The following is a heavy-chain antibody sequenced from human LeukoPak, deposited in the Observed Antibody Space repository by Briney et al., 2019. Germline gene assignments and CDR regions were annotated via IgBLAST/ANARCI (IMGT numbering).Heavy chain of an antibody. CDR1: GFTFSNNA. Sequence: GGSLRLSCAASGFTFSNNAMHWVRQAPGKGLEWVSSISGGGGETYYVDSVKGRFIISRDNSKNTLYLQMNSLRAEDTAVYYCAKDLAAAGTQELLRDAFDIWGQGTMVTVSS. CDR2: ISGGGGET. J-gene: IGHJ3*02. V-gene: IGHV3-23*01. D-gene: IGHD6-13*01. CDR3: AKDLAAAGTQELLRDAFDI.